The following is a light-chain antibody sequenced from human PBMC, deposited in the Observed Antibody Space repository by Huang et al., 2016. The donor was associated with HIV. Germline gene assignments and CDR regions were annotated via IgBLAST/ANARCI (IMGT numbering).Light chain of an antibody. CDR3: HHYSNWPPTWT. V-gene: IGKV3-15*01. CDR2: GAS. Sequence: EIVMTQSPATLSVSPGERATLSCRASQSVAKHFAWYQQKPGQAPRLLLYGASTRATGIPARFSGSGSWTEFTLTISSLQSEDFAVYYCHHYSNWPPTWTFGQGTKVEIK. CDR1: QSVAKH. J-gene: IGKJ1*01.